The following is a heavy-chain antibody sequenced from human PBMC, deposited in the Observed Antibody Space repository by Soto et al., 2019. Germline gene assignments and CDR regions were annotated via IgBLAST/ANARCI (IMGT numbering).Heavy chain of an antibody. J-gene: IGHJ4*02. CDR3: ARPPPTKGTDC. Sequence: SETLSLTCTVSGGSISSYYWSWIRQPPGKGLEWIGYIYYSGSTNYNPSLKSRVTISVDTSKNQFSLKLSSVTAAATAVYSCARPPPTKGTDCWDRGGLVAVS. CDR1: GGSISSYY. V-gene: IGHV4-59*01. CDR2: IYYSGST. D-gene: IGHD2-8*01.